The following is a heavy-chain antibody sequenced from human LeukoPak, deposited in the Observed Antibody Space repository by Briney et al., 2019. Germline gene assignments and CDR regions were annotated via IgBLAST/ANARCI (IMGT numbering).Heavy chain of an antibody. D-gene: IGHD2-8*02. Sequence: GGSLRLSCAASGFTLSGYWMHWVRQAPGEGLVRVSRIDPDGITTNYADSVKGRFTTSRDNARNTLYLQMNSLTAEDTALYYCTRVQAGRSGLMDVWGRGTTVTVPS. V-gene: IGHV3-74*01. CDR2: IDPDGITT. CDR3: TRVQAGRSGLMDV. CDR1: GFTLSGYW. J-gene: IGHJ6*02.